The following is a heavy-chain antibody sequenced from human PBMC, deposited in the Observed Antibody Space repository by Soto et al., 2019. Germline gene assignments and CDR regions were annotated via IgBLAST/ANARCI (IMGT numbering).Heavy chain of an antibody. Sequence: QVQLVQSGAEVKKPGASVKVSCKASGYNFTSYAMHWLRQAPGQRREWMGGINAGNGNTKYSQKLQGRVTITRDTSASTAYMELSILRYEDTAVYYCARSWKGGAFDIWGQGTMVAV. D-gene: IGHD3-10*01. V-gene: IGHV1-3*01. CDR2: INAGNGNT. CDR1: GYNFTSYA. CDR3: ARSWKGGAFDI. J-gene: IGHJ3*02.